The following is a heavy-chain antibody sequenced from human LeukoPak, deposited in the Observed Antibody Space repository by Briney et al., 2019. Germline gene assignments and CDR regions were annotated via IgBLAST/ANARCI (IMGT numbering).Heavy chain of an antibody. V-gene: IGHV3-7*04. CDR2: IKQDGSKK. D-gene: IGHD5-24*01. CDR3: TRVGYIDEGIDY. J-gene: IGHJ4*02. CDR1: GFPFSSYW. Sequence: GGSLRLSCVASGFPFSSYWMTWVRQAPGKGLEWVANIKQDGSKKSYVDSVKGRFTISRDNTKSSLYLQMNSLRAEDTAIYYCTRVGYIDEGIDYWGQGTLVTVSS.